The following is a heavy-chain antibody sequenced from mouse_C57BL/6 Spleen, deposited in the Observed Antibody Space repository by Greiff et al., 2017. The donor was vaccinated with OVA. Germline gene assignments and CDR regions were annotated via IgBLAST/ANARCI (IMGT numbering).Heavy chain of an antibody. V-gene: IGHV1-80*01. Sequence: VQLQQSGAELVKPGASVKISCKASGYAFSSYWMNWVKQRPGKGLEWIGQIYPGDGDTNYNGKFKGKATLTADKSSSTAYMQLSSLTSEDSAVYFCARGLGSYAKTDWYFDVWGTGTTVTVSS. J-gene: IGHJ1*03. CDR1: GYAFSSYW. CDR3: ARGLGSYAKTDWYFDV. CDR2: IYPGDGDT. D-gene: IGHD1-1*01.